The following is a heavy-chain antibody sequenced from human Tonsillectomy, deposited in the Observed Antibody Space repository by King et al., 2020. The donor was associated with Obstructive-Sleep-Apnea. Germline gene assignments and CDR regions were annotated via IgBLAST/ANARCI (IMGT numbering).Heavy chain of an antibody. D-gene: IGHD2-21*02. CDR1: GFIFSSYA. CDR3: AKTHYCGGDCYSRLDNYYGMDV. CDR2: IIGRGYGDGT. J-gene: IGHJ6*02. Sequence: VQLVESGGGLVQPGGSLRLFCEASGFIFSSYAMTWVRQAPGRGLEWGSGIIGRGYGDGTCYADSVRGGFTVSSDNSKTMLYLQQDNMGAEDTAAYYCAKTHYCGGDCYSRLDNYYGMDVWGQGTTVTVSS. V-gene: IGHV3-23*04.